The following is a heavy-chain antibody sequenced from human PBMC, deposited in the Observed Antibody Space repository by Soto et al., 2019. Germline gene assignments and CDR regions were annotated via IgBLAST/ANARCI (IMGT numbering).Heavy chain of an antibody. D-gene: IGHD2-15*01. J-gene: IGHJ6*02. Sequence: QVQLVESGGGVVQPGRSLRLSCAASGFTFSSYGMHWVRQAPGKGLEWVAVISYDGSNKYYADSVKGRFTISRDNSKNTMYPQMNSLRAEDTAVYYCANDTVVTPYYYYGMDVWGQGTTVTVSS. CDR2: ISYDGSNK. V-gene: IGHV3-30*18. CDR1: GFTFSSYG. CDR3: ANDTVVTPYYYYGMDV.